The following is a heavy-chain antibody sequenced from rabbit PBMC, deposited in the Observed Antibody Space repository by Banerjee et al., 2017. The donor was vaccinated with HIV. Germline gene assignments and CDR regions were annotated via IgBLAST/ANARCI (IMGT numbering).Heavy chain of an antibody. J-gene: IGHJ4*01. Sequence: QEQLEESGGVLVKPEGSLTLTCTASGFSFSYRNWICWVRQAPGKGPEWIACIYAGSSGITYYATWAKGRFTISKASSTTVTLQMASLTAADTATYFCARSAGASTYYDKYFNLWGQGTLVTVS. CDR2: IYAGSSGIT. V-gene: IGHV1S45*01. D-gene: IGHD8-1*01. CDR1: GFSFSYRNW. CDR3: ARSAGASTYYDKYFNL.